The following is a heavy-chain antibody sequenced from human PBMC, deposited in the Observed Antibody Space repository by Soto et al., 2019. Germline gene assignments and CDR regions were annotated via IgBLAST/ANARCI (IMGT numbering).Heavy chain of an antibody. CDR1: GGSISSGDYY. V-gene: IGHV4-30-4*01. J-gene: IGHJ4*02. Sequence: QVQLQESGPGLVKPSQTLSLTCTVSGGSISSGDYYWSWIRQPPGKGLEWIGYIYYSGSTYYNPSIKRRVTISVDTSKNQFSLKMSSVTAAETAVYYCARVGGFGATTIDYWGQGTLVTVSS. CDR2: IYYSGST. CDR3: ARVGGFGATTIDY. D-gene: IGHD3-10*01.